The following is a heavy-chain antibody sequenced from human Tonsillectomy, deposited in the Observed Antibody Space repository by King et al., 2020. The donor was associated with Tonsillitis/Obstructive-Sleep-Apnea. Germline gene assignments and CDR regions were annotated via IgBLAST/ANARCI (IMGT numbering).Heavy chain of an antibody. D-gene: IGHD3-3*01. V-gene: IGHV3-15*01. Sequence: VQLVESGGGLVKPGGSLRLSCAASGFTFSNAWMSWVRQAPGKGLEWVGRMKSKTDGGTTDYAAPVKGRFTISRDDSKNTLYLQMNSLKTEDTAVYYCTRRFWSGYALFDYWGQGTLVTVSS. CDR2: MKSKTDGGTT. CDR3: TRRFWSGYALFDY. CDR1: GFTFSNAW. J-gene: IGHJ4*02.